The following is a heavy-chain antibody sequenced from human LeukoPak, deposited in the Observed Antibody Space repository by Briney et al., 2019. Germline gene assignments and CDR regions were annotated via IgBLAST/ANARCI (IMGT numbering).Heavy chain of an antibody. D-gene: IGHD6-19*01. J-gene: IGHJ4*02. CDR2: IYYSGST. CDR3: ARLGSSSGYFY. V-gene: IGHV4-61*01. Sequence: SETLSLTCTVSGGSISSRSYYWSWIRQPPGKGLEWIGYIYYSGSTNYNPSLKSRVTISVDTSKNQFSLKLSSVTAADTAVYYCARLGSSSGYFYWGQGTLVTVSS. CDR1: GGSISSRSYY.